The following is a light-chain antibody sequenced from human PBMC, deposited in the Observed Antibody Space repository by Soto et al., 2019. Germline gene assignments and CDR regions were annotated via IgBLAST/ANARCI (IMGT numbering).Light chain of an antibody. CDR1: QSVSSSY. J-gene: IGKJ1*01. CDR3: QQRSNWLWT. V-gene: IGKV3D-20*02. CDR2: DAS. Sequence: EIVLTQSPGTLSLSKGERATLSCRASQSVSSSYLAWYQQKPGQAPRLLIYDASSRATGIPDRFSGSGSGTDFTLTISSLEPEDFAVYYCQQRSNWLWTFGQGTKVDIK.